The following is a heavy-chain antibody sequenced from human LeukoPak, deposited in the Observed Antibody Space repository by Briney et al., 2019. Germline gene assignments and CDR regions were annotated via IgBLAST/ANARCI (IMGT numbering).Heavy chain of an antibody. CDR2: IIPIFGTA. V-gene: IGHV1-69*06. CDR1: GGTFSSYA. CDR3: ARESFSRGWYGGAFDY. D-gene: IGHD6-19*01. Sequence: SVKVSCKASGGTFSSYAISWVRQAPGQGLEWMGGIIPIFGTANYAQKFQGRVTITADKSTSTAYMELSSLRSEDTAVYYCARESFSRGWYGGAFDYWGQGTLVTVSS. J-gene: IGHJ4*02.